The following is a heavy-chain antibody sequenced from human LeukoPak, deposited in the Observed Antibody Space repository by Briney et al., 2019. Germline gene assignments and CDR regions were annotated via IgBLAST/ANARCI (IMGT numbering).Heavy chain of an antibody. J-gene: IGHJ4*02. V-gene: IGHV4-4*07. CDR3: AREWHHVFDY. CDR1: GASIKTYY. CDR2: IYTRGSA. Sequence: PSETLSLTCTVSGASIKTYYWSWIRQPAGKGLEWIGHIYTRGSANYNPSLKSRVTMSVDTSKNQFSLRLSSVTAADTAIYYCAREWHHVFDYWGQGILVTVSS. D-gene: IGHD5-12*01.